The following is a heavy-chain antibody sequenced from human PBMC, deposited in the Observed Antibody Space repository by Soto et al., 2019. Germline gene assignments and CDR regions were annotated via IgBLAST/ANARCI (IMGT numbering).Heavy chain of an antibody. D-gene: IGHD5-12*01. CDR2: IIPIFGTA. J-gene: IGHJ2*01. CDR3: ARGNHRWLQLWYFDL. Sequence: QVQLVQSGAEVKKPGSSVTVSCKASGGTFSSYAISWVRQAPGQGLEWMGGIIPIFGTANYAQKFQGRGTITADESTCTAYMELSSLRSEDTAVYYCARGNHRWLQLWYFDLWGRGTLVTVSS. V-gene: IGHV1-69*12. CDR1: GGTFSSYA.